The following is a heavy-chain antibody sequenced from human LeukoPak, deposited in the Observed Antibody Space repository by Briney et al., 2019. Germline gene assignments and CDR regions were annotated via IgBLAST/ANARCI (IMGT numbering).Heavy chain of an antibody. CDR2: ISSNGAST. J-gene: IGHJ6*02. CDR3: ARASGYCSGGSCPLYYYGMDV. V-gene: IGHV3-64*02. Sequence: PGGSLRLSCAASGFTLSSYAMHWVSQAPGKGLEYVSAISSNGASTYYADSVKGRFTISRDNSKNTLYLQMGSLRAEDMAVYYCARASGYCSGGSCPLYYYGMDVWGQATTVTVSS. D-gene: IGHD2-15*01. CDR1: GFTLSSYA.